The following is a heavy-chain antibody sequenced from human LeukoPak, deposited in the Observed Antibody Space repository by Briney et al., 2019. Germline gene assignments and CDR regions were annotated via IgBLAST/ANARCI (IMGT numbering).Heavy chain of an antibody. J-gene: IGHJ4*02. CDR3: ARDVAGPFDY. CDR1: GGTFSSYA. V-gene: IGHV1-69*01. D-gene: IGHD2-15*01. CDR2: IIPIFGTA. Sequence: ASVNVSCTASGGTFSSYAISWVRQAPGQGLEWMGGIIPIFGTANYAQKFQGRVTITADESTSTAYMELSSLRSEDTAVYYCARDVAGPFDYWGQGTLVTVSS.